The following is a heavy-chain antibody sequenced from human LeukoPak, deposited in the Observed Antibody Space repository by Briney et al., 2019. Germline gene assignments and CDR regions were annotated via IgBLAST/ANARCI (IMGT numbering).Heavy chain of an antibody. CDR1: GFTFSSYE. V-gene: IGHV3-48*03. CDR2: ISSSGTII. Sequence: GGSLRLSCAASGFTFSSYEMNWVRQAPGKGLEWVSYISSSGTIIYYADSVKGRFTISRDTAKNSLYLQMNSLRAEDTAVYYCARGRLWFGEYDYWGQGTLVTVSS. J-gene: IGHJ4*02. D-gene: IGHD3-10*01. CDR3: ARGRLWFGEYDY.